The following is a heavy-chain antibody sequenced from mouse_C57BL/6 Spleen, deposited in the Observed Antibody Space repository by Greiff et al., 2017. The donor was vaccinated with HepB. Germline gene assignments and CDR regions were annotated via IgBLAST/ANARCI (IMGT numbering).Heavy chain of an antibody. CDR1: GYSITSGYY. D-gene: IGHD2-2*01. J-gene: IGHJ2*01. V-gene: IGHV3-6*01. Sequence: EVQLVESGPGLVKPSQSLSLTCSVTGYSITSGYYWNWIRQFPGNKLEWMGYISYDGSNNYNPSLKNRISITRDTSKNQFFLKLNSVTTEDTATYYCARATMVTPDFDYWGQGTTLTVSS. CDR2: ISYDGSN. CDR3: ARATMVTPDFDY.